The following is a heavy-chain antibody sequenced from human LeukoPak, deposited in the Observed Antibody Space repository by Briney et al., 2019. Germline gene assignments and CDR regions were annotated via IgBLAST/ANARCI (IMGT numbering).Heavy chain of an antibody. Sequence: GGSLRLSCAASGFTFSSYEMNWVRQAPGKGLEWVSYISSSGSTIYYADSVKGRFTISRDNAKNSLYLQMNSLRAEDTAVYYCARDRYPQTPLDYWGQGTLVTVSS. CDR2: ISSSGSTI. CDR3: ARDRYPQTPLDY. V-gene: IGHV3-48*03. CDR1: GFTFSSYE. D-gene: IGHD2-15*01. J-gene: IGHJ4*02.